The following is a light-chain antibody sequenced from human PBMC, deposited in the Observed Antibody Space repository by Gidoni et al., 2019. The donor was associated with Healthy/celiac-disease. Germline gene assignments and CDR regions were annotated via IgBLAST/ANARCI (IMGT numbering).Light chain of an antibody. CDR3: SSYTSSSTHVV. CDR1: SSDVGGYNY. V-gene: IGLV2-14*01. CDR2: EVS. J-gene: IGLJ2*01. Sequence: QSSLTQPASVSGSTGQSITISCTGTSSDVGGYNYVPWYQQHPGKAPKLLIYEVSNRPSGFSNRFSGSNAGNTSSLTISVLQSEDDADYYCSSYTSSSTHVVFGGGTKLTVL.